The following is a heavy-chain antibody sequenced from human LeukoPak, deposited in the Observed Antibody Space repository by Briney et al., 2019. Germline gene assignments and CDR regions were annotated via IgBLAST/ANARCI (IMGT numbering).Heavy chain of an antibody. CDR1: GGSISSYY. CDR3: ASGFRPVEY. D-gene: IGHD6-6*01. CDR2: IYYSGST. J-gene: IGHJ4*02. V-gene: IGHV4-59*01. Sequence: SETLSLTCTVSGGSISSYYWSWIRQPPGKGLEWIGYIYYSGSTNYNPSRKRRVTISINTTKNQFSLKLSSVPAADPALYYCASGFRPVEYWGQGTVVTVSS.